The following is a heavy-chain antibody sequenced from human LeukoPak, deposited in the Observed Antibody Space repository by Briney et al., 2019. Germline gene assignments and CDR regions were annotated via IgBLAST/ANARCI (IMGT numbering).Heavy chain of an antibody. V-gene: IGHV3-48*04. CDR1: GFTFSTFA. CDR2: ISSSSSTI. Sequence: GGSLRLSCAASGFTFSTFAMIWVRQPPGKGLEWVSYISSSSSTIYYADSVKGRFTISRDNAKNSLYLQMNSLRAEDTAVYYCARHVALRNYDYVWGSYRYPPYFDYWGQGTLVTVSS. D-gene: IGHD3-16*02. J-gene: IGHJ4*02. CDR3: ARHVALRNYDYVWGSYRYPPYFDY.